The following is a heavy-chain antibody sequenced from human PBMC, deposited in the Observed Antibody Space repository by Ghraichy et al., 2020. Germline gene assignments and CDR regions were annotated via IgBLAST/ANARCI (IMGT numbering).Heavy chain of an antibody. J-gene: IGHJ6*02. V-gene: IGHV3-30*18. CDR3: AKDPGILGDYVYGMDV. D-gene: IGHD6-13*01. CDR1: GFIISYYG. Sequence: GGSLRLSCAASGFIISYYGMHWVRQAPGKGLEWVAAMSYDGSNKYYADSVKGRFTISRDNSKNTLYLQMDSLRAEDTAVYYCAKDPGILGDYVYGMDVWGQGTTVTVSS. CDR2: MSYDGSNK.